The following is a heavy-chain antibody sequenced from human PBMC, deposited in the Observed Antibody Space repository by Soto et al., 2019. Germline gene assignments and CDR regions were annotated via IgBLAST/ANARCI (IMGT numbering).Heavy chain of an antibody. CDR2: INPNSGGT. CDR1: GYTFTGYY. V-gene: IGHV1-2*04. J-gene: IGHJ6*02. Sequence: GASVKVSCKASGYTFTGYYMHWVRQAPGQGLEWMGWINPNSGGTNYAQKFQGWVTMTRDTSISTAYMELSRLRSDDTAVYYCSRELSGDYYYGMDVRGQGTTVTVSS. CDR3: SRELSGDYYYGMDV. D-gene: IGHD3-10*02.